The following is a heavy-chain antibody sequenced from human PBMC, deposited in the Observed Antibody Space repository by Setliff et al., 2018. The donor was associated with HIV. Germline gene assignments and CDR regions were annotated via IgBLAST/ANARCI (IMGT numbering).Heavy chain of an antibody. V-gene: IGHV3-23*01. CDR2: ITATGTTV. Sequence: PGGSLRLSCAGSGFVFNDHSFHWVRQAPGKGLEWLSYITATGTTVSYADSVRGRFIISRDNSKSTLYLQMNSLKTEDTAVYYCAKPRRYNTYYFDHWGQGTLVTVSS. CDR1: GFVFNDHS. CDR3: AKPRRYNTYYFDH. J-gene: IGHJ4*02. D-gene: IGHD3-3*01.